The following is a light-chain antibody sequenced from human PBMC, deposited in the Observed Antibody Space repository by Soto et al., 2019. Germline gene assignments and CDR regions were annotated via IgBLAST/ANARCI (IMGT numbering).Light chain of an antibody. Sequence: QSVLTQPRSVSGSPGQSVTISCTGASSGVGVSNYVSWYRQHPGKALKLLIFDVNQRPSGVPDRFSCSKSGNAASLTISGLQADDEADYYCCSFAGSYTSYVFGTGTKVTVL. CDR2: DVN. CDR3: CSFAGSYTSYV. CDR1: SSGVGVSNY. J-gene: IGLJ1*01. V-gene: IGLV2-11*01.